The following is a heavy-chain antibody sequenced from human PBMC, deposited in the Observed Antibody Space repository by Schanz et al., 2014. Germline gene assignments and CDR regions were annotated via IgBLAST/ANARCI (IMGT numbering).Heavy chain of an antibody. J-gene: IGHJ4*02. D-gene: IGHD4-17*01. CDR1: GFTFSTYW. CDR2: IKQDESER. V-gene: IGHV3-7*01. Sequence: EVQLVESGGGLVQPGGSLRLSCAASGFTFSTYWMSWVRQAPGKGLEWVANIKQDESERSYVDSVKGRFTISRDNAKNSLYLQMNSLRAEDTALYYCARVLGGDEGLDQWGQGTLVTVSS. CDR3: ARVLGGDEGLDQ.